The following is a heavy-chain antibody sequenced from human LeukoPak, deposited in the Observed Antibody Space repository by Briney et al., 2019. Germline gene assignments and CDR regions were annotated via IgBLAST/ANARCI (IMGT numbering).Heavy chain of an antibody. J-gene: IGHJ3*02. Sequence: RSLRLSCAVSGFTFSSYAMHWVRQAPGKGLEWVALISYDKSNKYYADSVKGRFTISRDNSKNTLFVQMNSLRTEDTAVYYCARSGVQWQWLLTYDAFDIWGQGTMVTVSS. CDR3: ARSGVQWQWLLTYDAFDI. CDR1: GFTFSSYA. CDR2: ISYDKSNK. V-gene: IGHV3-30-3*01. D-gene: IGHD6-19*01.